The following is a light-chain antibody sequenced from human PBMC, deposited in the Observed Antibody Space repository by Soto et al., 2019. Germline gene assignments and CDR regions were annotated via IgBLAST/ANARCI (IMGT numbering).Light chain of an antibody. Sequence: QSALTQPASVSGSPGQSITISCTGTSSNVGGYNYVSWYQQHAGKAPKLMIYDVSNRPSGVSNRFASSKSGNAALLTICGLQAEDEADYYCSSYTSSSAVVFGGGTKVTVL. V-gene: IGLV2-14*01. J-gene: IGLJ2*01. CDR2: DVS. CDR3: SSYTSSSAVV. CDR1: SSNVGGYNY.